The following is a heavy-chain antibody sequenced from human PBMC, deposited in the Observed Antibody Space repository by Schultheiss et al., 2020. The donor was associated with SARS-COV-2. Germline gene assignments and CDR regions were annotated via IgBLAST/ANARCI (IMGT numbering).Heavy chain of an antibody. Sequence: TLSLTCTVSGGSVSNTNYYWGWIRQPPGKGLEWLALIYWDDDKRYSPSLESRVTITKDTSKNQVVLTMSNMDPVDTATYYCARTNRDGYNYDYWGQGTLVTVSS. J-gene: IGHJ4*02. V-gene: IGHV2-5*02. D-gene: IGHD5-24*01. CDR1: GGSVSNTNYY. CDR3: ARTNRDGYNYDY. CDR2: IYWDDDK.